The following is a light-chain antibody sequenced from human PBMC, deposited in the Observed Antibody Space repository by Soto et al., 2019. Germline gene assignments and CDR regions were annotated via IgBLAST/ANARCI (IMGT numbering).Light chain of an antibody. Sequence: PGETATLSCRASQTVNSDYLAWFQQRPGQAPRLLIFATSRRATDIPDRFSGSGSGTDFTLAIRRLEPEDFATYYCQQYYSYPALTFGGGTKVDIK. V-gene: IGKV3-20*01. CDR1: QTVNSDY. J-gene: IGKJ4*01. CDR3: QQYYSYPALT. CDR2: ATS.